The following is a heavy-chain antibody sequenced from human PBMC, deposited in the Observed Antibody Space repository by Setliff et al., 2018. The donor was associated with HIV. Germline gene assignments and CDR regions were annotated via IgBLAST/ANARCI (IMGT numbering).Heavy chain of an antibody. CDR1: GFTFNSYW. CDR2: VNNDGTDT. D-gene: IGHD2-15*01. V-gene: IGHV3-74*01. CDR3: ARGGFNHAFDI. J-gene: IGHJ3*02. Sequence: GESLRLSCVASGFTFNSYWMYWVRQAPGKGLVCVSRVNNDGTDTIYADSVKGRFTISRDNAKSTVYLQMGSLSADDTAVYYCARGGFNHAFDIWGQGTMGTVS.